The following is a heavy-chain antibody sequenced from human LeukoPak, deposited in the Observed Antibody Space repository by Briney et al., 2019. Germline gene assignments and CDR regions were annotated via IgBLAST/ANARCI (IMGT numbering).Heavy chain of an antibody. Sequence: SETLSLTCAVSGYSISSGYYWGWIRQPPGKGLEWIGRIYTSGSTNFHPSLKSRVTISVDTSKNQFSLKLSSVTAADTAVYYCARGFYYASGSYNFDYWGQGTLVTVSS. J-gene: IGHJ4*02. CDR1: GYSISSGYY. V-gene: IGHV4-38-2*01. CDR3: ARGFYYASGSYNFDY. CDR2: IYTSGST. D-gene: IGHD3-10*01.